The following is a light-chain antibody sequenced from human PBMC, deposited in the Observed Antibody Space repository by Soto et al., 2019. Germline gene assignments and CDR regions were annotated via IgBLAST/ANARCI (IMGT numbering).Light chain of an antibody. Sequence: QSVLTHPPSVSAAPGQKATISCAGSSSNIGTNNLSWFQQLPGTALNLPTYDRNKRPSGIPDRFSGCKSGTSATLGISGLQTGDEADYDCGTWDSTLSAGPYGFGTGPKVTV. V-gene: IGLV1-51*01. J-gene: IGLJ1*01. CDR1: SSNIGTNN. CDR3: GTWDSTLSAGPYG. CDR2: DRN.